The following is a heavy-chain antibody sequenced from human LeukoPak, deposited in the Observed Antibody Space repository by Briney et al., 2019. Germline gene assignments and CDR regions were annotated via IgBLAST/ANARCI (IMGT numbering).Heavy chain of an antibody. CDR3: ASTHDYGDYYFDY. CDR1: GGTFSSYA. V-gene: IGHV1-69*01. D-gene: IGHD4-17*01. Sequence: GASVRVSCKASGGTFSSYAISWVRQAPGQGLEWMGGIIPIFGTANYAQKFQGRVTITADESTSTAYMELNSLRSEDTAVYYCASTHDYGDYYFDYWGQGTLVTVSS. J-gene: IGHJ4*02. CDR2: IIPIFGTA.